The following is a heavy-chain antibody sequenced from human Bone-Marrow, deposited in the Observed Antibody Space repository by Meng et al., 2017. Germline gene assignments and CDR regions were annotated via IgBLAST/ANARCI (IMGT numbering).Heavy chain of an antibody. CDR3: AKAEGNYDFWSGPTYYFDY. D-gene: IGHD3-3*01. J-gene: IGHJ4*02. CDR2: INSDGSST. CDR1: GFTFSSYW. Sequence: GESLKISCAASGFTFSSYWMHWVRQAPGKGLVWVSRINSDGSSTSYADSVKGRFTISRDNAKNTLYLQMNSLRAEDTALYYCAKAEGNYDFWSGPTYYFDYWGQGTLVTVSS. V-gene: IGHV3-74*01.